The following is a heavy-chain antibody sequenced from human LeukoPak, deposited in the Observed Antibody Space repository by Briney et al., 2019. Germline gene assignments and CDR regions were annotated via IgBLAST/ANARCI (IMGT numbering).Heavy chain of an antibody. CDR2: INPNSGGT. Sequence: ASVKVSCKASGYTFTYYYIHWVRQAPGQGLEWMGWINPNSGGTTYAQRFQGRVNPRSGGTTHAQRFQGRVSMTRDTAISTAYMELSGLRSDDTAVYYCARDRSALGYRQLDCWGQGTLVTVSS. CDR1: GYTFTYYY. D-gene: IGHD5-18*01. V-gene: IGHV1-2*02. CDR3: ARDRSALGYRQLDC. J-gene: IGHJ4*02.